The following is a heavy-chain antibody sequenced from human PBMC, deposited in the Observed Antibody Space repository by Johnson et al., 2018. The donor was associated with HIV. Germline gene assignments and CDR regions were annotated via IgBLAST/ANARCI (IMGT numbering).Heavy chain of an antibody. CDR3: AKRPIMIAFGEINGFDI. V-gene: IGHV3-30*18. J-gene: IGHJ3*02. D-gene: IGHD3-16*01. Sequence: QVQLVESGGGVVQPGRSLILSCAASGFTFSSYAMHWVRQAPGKGLEWVAVISYDGTNEFYADSVKGRFTISRDNSKNTLYLQMNSLRAEDTAIYYCAKRPIMIAFGEINGFDIWGQGTTVTVSS. CDR2: ISYDGTNE. CDR1: GFTFSSYA.